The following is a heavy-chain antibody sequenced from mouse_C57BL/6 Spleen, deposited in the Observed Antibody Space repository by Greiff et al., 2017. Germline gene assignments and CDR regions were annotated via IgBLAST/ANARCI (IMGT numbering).Heavy chain of an antibody. V-gene: IGHV1-19*01. J-gene: IGHJ4*01. Sequence: EVQLQESGPVLVKPGASVKMSCKASGYTFTDYYLNWVKQSHGKSLEWIGVINPYNGGTSYNQKFKGKATLTVDKSSSTAYMELNSLTSEDSAVYYCARSGGGSSYEGYAMDYWGQGTSVTVSS. CDR3: ARSGGGSSYEGYAMDY. CDR1: GYTFTDYY. CDR2: INPYNGGT. D-gene: IGHD1-1*01.